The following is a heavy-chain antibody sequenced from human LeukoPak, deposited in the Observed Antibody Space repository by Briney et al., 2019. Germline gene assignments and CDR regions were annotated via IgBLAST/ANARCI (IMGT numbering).Heavy chain of an antibody. Sequence: SETLSLTCTVSGFSISSGHYWGWVRQPPGAGLEWIGSVYQSGTTYYNPSLKSRVTTSVDMSKNQFSLRLRPVTAADTAVYYCARVFIRNGYSSYFDCWGQGTLVTVSS. V-gene: IGHV4-38-2*02. D-gene: IGHD5-18*01. CDR3: ARVFIRNGYSSYFDC. CDR2: VYQSGTT. J-gene: IGHJ4*02. CDR1: GFSISSGHY.